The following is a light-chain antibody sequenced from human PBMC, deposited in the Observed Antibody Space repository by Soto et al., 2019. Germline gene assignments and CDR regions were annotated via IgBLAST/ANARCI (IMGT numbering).Light chain of an antibody. CDR2: AAS. CDR1: QGISSY. V-gene: IGKV1-9*01. CDR3: QHLDSYST. J-gene: IGKJ5*01. Sequence: DIQLTQSPSFLSASVGDRVTITCRASQGISSYLAWYQQKPGKAPKLLIYAASTLQSGVPSRFSGSGSGTVSLITSSILQAEDLATYYCQHLDSYSTFGQGTRLEIK.